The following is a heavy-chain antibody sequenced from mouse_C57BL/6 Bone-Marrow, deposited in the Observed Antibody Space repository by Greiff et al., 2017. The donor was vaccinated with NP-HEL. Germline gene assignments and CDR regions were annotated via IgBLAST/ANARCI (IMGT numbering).Heavy chain of an antibody. CDR1: GYAFSSYW. J-gene: IGHJ4*01. CDR2: IYPGDGDT. V-gene: IGHV1-80*01. CDR3: ARTLYYYGSSPYYYAMDY. D-gene: IGHD1-1*01. Sequence: VQLQQSGAELVKPGASVKISCKASGYAFSSYWMNWVKQRPGKGLEWNGQIYPGDGDTNYNGKFKGKATLTADKSSSTAYMQLSSLTSEDSAVYFCARTLYYYGSSPYYYAMDYWGQGTSVTVSS.